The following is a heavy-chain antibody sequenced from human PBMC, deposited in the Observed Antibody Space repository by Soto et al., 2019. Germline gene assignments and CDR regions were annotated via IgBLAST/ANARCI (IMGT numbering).Heavy chain of an antibody. Sequence: WTWIRQPPGKGLEWIGYISYSGSTNYNPSLKSRVTISVDTSQNQFSLKLSSGTAADTAVYYCARSDYYYGMDVWGQGTTVTVSS. V-gene: IGHV4-59*01. CDR2: ISYSGST. CDR3: ARSDYYYGMDV. J-gene: IGHJ6*02.